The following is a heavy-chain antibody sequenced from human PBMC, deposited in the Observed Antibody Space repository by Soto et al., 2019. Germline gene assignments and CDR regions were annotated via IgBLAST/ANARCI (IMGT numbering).Heavy chain of an antibody. CDR3: ARDSPDVDPAMVPTY. CDR2: IIPIFGTA. D-gene: IGHD5-18*01. V-gene: IGHV1-69*06. Sequence: GASVKVSCKASGGTFSSYAISWVRQAPGQGREWMGGIIPIFGTANYAQKFQGRVTITAEKSTSTAYMELSSLRSEDTAVYYCARDSPDVDPAMVPTYWGQGTLVTVSS. J-gene: IGHJ4*02. CDR1: GGTFSSYA.